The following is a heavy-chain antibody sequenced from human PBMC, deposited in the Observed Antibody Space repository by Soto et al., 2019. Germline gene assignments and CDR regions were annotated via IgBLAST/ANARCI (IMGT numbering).Heavy chain of an antibody. V-gene: IGHV4-59*08. D-gene: IGHD6-19*01. CDR3: ATAPTHFIAVAAYDY. CDR2: IYYSGST. J-gene: IGHJ4*02. Sequence: SETLSLTCTVSGGSISSYYWSWIRQPPGKGLEWIGYIYYSGSTNYNPSLKSRVTISVDTSKNQFSLKLSPVTAADTAVYYCATAPTHFIAVAAYDYWGQGTLVTVSS. CDR1: GGSISSYY.